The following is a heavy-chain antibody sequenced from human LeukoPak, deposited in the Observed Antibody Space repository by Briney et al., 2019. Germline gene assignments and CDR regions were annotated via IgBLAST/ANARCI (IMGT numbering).Heavy chain of an antibody. Sequence: GGSLRLSCKASGFTFSSYSMNWVRQAPGQGLEWISYISSGGSTVYYADSVKGRFTVSRDNAETALFLQMNSPRAEDTAVYYCARDMRGGFSSGGADCWGQGALVTVSS. CDR3: ARDMRGGFSSGGADC. D-gene: IGHD3-10*01. CDR1: GFTFSSYS. J-gene: IGHJ4*02. CDR2: ISSGGSTV. V-gene: IGHV3-48*01.